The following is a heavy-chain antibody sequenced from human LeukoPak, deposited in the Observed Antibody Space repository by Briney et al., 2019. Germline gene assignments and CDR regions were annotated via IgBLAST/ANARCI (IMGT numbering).Heavy chain of an antibody. V-gene: IGHV3-21*01. J-gene: IGHJ4*02. Sequence: PGGSLRLSCAASGFTFSSYSMNRVRQAPGKGLEWVSSISSSSSYIYYADSVKGRFTISRDNAKNSLYLQMNSLRAEDTAVYYCARDTGLRDSSGYDYWGQGTLVTVSS. CDR1: GFTFSSYS. CDR2: ISSSSSYI. D-gene: IGHD3-22*01. CDR3: ARDTGLRDSSGYDY.